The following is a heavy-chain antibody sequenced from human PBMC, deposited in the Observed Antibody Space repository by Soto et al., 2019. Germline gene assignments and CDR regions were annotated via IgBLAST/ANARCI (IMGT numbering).Heavy chain of an antibody. J-gene: IGHJ5*02. D-gene: IGHD2-21*02. CDR3: ARGSDGVWNWFDP. Sequence: PSETLSLTCAVSGGSISSGFYSWGWIRQPPGQGLEWIGYIYNSGNTYYNPSLISRVTISVDRSQNHFSLKLTSVTAADTAVYYCARGSDGVWNWFDPWGQGTQVTVSS. CDR2: IYNSGNT. V-gene: IGHV4-30-2*01. CDR1: GGSISSGFYS.